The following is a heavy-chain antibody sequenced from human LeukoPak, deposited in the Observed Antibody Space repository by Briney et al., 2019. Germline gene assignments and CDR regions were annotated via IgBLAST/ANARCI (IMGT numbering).Heavy chain of an antibody. CDR1: GFNFIPCA. CDR3: ARDGSGWSRVN. CDR2: ITAGTTYI. Sequence: GGSLRLFCAASGFNFIPCAMTWVCQGPGKGLEWVSTITAGTTYIYYADSVKGRFTTSRDDAKTSLYLQLSSLRTEDTAVYYCARDGSGWSRVNWGQGTVVTVSS. J-gene: IGHJ4*02. D-gene: IGHD6-13*01. V-gene: IGHV3-21*01.